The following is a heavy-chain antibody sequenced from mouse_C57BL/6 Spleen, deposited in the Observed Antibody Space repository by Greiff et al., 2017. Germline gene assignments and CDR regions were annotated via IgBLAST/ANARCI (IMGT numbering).Heavy chain of an antibody. CDR2: IDPETGGT. V-gene: IGHV1-15*01. J-gene: IGHJ3*01. Sequence: VQLQQPGAELVRPGASVTLSCKASGYTFTDYEMHWVKQTPVHGLEWIGAIDPETGGTAYNQKFKGKAILTADKSSSTAYMELRSLTSEDSAVYYCTRVTYDYDEDWFAYWGQGTLVTVSA. CDR1: GYTFTDYE. D-gene: IGHD2-4*01. CDR3: TRVTYDYDEDWFAY.